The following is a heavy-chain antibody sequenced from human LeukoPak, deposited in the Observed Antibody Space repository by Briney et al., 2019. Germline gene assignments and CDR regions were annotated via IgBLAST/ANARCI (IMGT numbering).Heavy chain of an antibody. D-gene: IGHD4-23*01. CDR1: GYTFTSYA. J-gene: IGHJ3*02. CDR2: IYPSGGST. CDR3: ASGSLNYGGNSGAFDI. V-gene: IGHV1-46*01. Sequence: ASVKVSCKASGYTFTSYAMNWVRQAPGQGLEWMGIIYPSGGSTSYAQKFQGWVTMTRDTSISTAYMELSRLRSDDTAVYYCASGSLNYGGNSGAFDIWGQGTMVTVSS.